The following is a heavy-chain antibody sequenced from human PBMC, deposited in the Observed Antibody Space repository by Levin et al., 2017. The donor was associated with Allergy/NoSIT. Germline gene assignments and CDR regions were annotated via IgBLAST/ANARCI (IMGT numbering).Heavy chain of an antibody. D-gene: IGHD3-16*02. J-gene: IGHJ4*02. CDR2: ISYTGSA. Sequence: SETLSLTCTVSGGSISGSAYSWGWIRQPPGKGLEWVGTISYTGSASYYPSLKSRVTISVDTSKTQVSLKLSSVTAADTAVYYCVRELRLGELSFSDYWGQGTPVTVSS. V-gene: IGHV4-39*07. CDR3: VRELRLGELSFSDY. CDR1: GGSISGSAYS.